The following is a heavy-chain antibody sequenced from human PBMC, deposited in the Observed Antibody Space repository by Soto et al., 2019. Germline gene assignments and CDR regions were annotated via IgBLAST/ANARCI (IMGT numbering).Heavy chain of an antibody. CDR2: MNPNSGNT. Sequence: ASVKVSCKASGYTFTSYDINWVRQATGQGLEWMGWMNPNSGNTGYAQKFQGRVTMTRNTSISTAYMELSSLRSEDTAVYYCARVWRGYGDDPLGAFDIWGQGTMVTVS. J-gene: IGHJ3*02. V-gene: IGHV1-8*01. CDR3: ARVWRGYGDDPLGAFDI. D-gene: IGHD4-17*01. CDR1: GYTFTSYD.